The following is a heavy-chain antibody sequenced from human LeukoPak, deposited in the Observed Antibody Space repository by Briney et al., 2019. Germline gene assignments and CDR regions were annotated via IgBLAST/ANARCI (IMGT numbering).Heavy chain of an antibody. J-gene: IGHJ3*02. CDR1: GGSISSYY. Sequence: SETLSLTCTVSGGSISSYYWSWIRQPPGKGLEWIGYIYYSGSTNYNPSLKSRVTISVDTSKNQFSLKLSSVTAADTAVYYCARVGRPVGDAFDIWGQGTMVTVSS. D-gene: IGHD1-14*01. CDR3: ARVGRPVGDAFDI. V-gene: IGHV4-59*01. CDR2: IYYSGST.